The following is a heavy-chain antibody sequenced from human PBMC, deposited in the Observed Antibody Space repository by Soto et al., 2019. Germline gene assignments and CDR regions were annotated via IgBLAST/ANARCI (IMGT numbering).Heavy chain of an antibody. J-gene: IGHJ4*02. D-gene: IGHD3-22*01. CDR2: IYHSGST. CDR3: ARDQNYYDSSGYAPGY. CDR1: GGSISSGGYS. V-gene: IGHV4-30-2*01. Sequence: PSETLSLTCAVSGGSISSGGYSWSWIRQPPGKGLEWIGYIYHSGSTYYNPSLKSRVTISVDNSKNTLYLQMNSLRAEDTAVYYCARDQNYYDSSGYAPGYWGQGTLVTVSS.